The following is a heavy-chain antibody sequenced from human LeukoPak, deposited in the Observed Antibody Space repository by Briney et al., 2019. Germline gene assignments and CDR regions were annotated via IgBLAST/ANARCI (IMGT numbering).Heavy chain of an antibody. D-gene: IGHD3-22*01. Sequence: QPGGSLRLSCEASGFTFRSHWMSWVRQAPGKGLEWVANIHQYGGEKYYVDSVRGRFSISRDNAKNSLYLEMNSLRAEDTAVYYCAKVLRRYYHDSSEDDSWGQGTLVIVSS. CDR1: GFTFRSHW. CDR2: IHQYGGEK. V-gene: IGHV3-7*01. J-gene: IGHJ5*02. CDR3: AKVLRRYYHDSSEDDS.